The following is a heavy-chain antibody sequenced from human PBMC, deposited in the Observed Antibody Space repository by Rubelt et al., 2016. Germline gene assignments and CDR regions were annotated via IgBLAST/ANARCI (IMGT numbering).Heavy chain of an antibody. V-gene: IGHV5-10-1*01. J-gene: IGHJ4*02. CDR2: IDPSDSYT. CDR1: GYSFTSYW. D-gene: IGHD4-17*01. Sequence: EVQLVQSGAEVKKPGESLRISCKGSGYSFTSYWISWVRQMPGKGLEWMGRIDPSDSYTNYSPSCQGHVPISADKSISTAYRQWSSLKASDTAMYYCARSSGTTVTTVDYWGQGTLVTVSS. CDR3: ARSSGTTVTTVDY.